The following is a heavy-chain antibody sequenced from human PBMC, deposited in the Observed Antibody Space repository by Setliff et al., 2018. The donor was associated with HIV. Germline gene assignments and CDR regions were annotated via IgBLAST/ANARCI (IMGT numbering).Heavy chain of an antibody. Sequence: PGGSLRLSCAASGITFSRYAMHWVRQAPGKGLEYVSGIKSDGGSTYYANSVKGRFTISRDNSKNTLYLQMNSLRPEDTAVYYCARDSPLSHFDYWGQGILVTVSS. CDR3: ARDSPLSHFDY. V-gene: IGHV3-64*01. CDR2: IKSDGGST. CDR1: GITFSRYA. J-gene: IGHJ4*02.